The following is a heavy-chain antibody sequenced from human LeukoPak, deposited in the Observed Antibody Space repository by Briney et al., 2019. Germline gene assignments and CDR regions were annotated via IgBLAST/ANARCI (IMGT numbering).Heavy chain of an antibody. CDR2: ISSSSSYI. Sequence: GGSLRLSCAASGFTFSNYGMNWVRQAPGKGREGVSSISSSSSYIYYADSVKGRFTISRDNTKNSLYLQMNSLRAEDTAVYYCARGVGYSYGSYYLDYWGQGTLVTVSS. V-gene: IGHV3-21*01. D-gene: IGHD5-18*01. CDR3: ARGVGYSYGSYYLDY. CDR1: GFTFSNYG. J-gene: IGHJ4*02.